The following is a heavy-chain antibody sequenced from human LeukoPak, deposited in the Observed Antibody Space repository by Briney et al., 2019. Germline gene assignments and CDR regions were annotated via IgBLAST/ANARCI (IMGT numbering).Heavy chain of an antibody. J-gene: IGHJ4*02. CDR2: IYHSGST. V-gene: IGHV4-38-2*01. CDR3: ARVDYYDSSGYFRKRRYYFDY. D-gene: IGHD3-22*01. Sequence: KPSETLSLTCAVSGYSISSGYYWGWIRQPPGKGLEWIGSIYHSGSTYYNPSLKSRVTIPVDTSKNQFSLRLSSVTAADTVVYHCARVDYYDSSGYFRKRRYYFDYWGQGTLVTVSS. CDR1: GYSISSGYY.